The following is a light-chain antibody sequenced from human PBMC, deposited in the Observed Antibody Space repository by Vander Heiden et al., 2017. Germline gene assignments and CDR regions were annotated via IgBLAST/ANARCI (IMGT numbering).Light chain of an antibody. CDR3: GTWDSSLSAVV. Sequence: SVLTQPPSVSAAPGQKVTISCPGSSPNIGNNYVSWYQQPPGTAPKLLIYDNNKRPSGIPDRFSGSKSGTSATLGITGLQAGDEADYYCGTWDSSLSAVVFGGGTKLTVL. CDR2: DNN. V-gene: IGLV1-51*01. J-gene: IGLJ2*01. CDR1: SPNIGNNY.